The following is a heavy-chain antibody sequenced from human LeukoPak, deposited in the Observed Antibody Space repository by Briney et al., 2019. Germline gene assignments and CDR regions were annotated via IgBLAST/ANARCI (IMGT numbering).Heavy chain of an antibody. J-gene: IGHJ4*02. D-gene: IGHD6-19*01. Sequence: ASVKVSCTASVYTFTTYGISWVRQAPGQGLEWMGWISAYNGNTSYAQKLQGRVTMTTDTSTSTAYMELRSLRSDDTAVYYCARVRAYSSGWYGGDYWGQGTLVTVSS. CDR2: ISAYNGNT. V-gene: IGHV1-18*01. CDR1: VYTFTTYG. CDR3: ARVRAYSSGWYGGDY.